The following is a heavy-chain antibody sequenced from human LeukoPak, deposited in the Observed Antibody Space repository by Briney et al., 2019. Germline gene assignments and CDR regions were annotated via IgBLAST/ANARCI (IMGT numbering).Heavy chain of an antibody. V-gene: IGHV4-59*01. CDR3: ARMGVYYYYYYMDV. Sequence: SETLSLTCTVSGGSISSYYWSWIRQPPGKGLEWIGYIYYSGSTNYNPSLKSRVTISVDTSKNQFSLKLSSVTAADTAVYYCARMGVYYYYYYMDVWGKGTTVTVSS. CDR1: GGSISSYY. J-gene: IGHJ6*03. CDR2: IYYSGST. D-gene: IGHD2-8*01.